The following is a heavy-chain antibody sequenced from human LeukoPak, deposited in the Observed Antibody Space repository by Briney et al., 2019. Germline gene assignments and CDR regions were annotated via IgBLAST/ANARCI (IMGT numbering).Heavy chain of an antibody. CDR3: AKDQALSLSSSRALDY. D-gene: IGHD2-2*01. V-gene: IGHV3-23*01. Sequence: GGSLRLSCVASGFTFSTYALSWVRQAPGKGLEWVSAISSSGGSPYYADSVNGRFTISRDNSKNTLYLQMNSLRAEDTALYYCAKDQALSLSSSRALDYWGQGTLVTVSS. J-gene: IGHJ4*02. CDR1: GFTFSTYA. CDR2: ISSSGGSP.